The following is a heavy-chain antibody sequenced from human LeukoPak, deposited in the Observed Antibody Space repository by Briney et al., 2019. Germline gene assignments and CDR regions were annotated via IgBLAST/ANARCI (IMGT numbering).Heavy chain of an antibody. D-gene: IGHD6-13*01. CDR2: IYYSGST. V-gene: IGHV4-30-4*08. CDR3: ARDPLAAAGTAGY. Sequence: SETLSLTCTVSGGSISSGDYYWSWIRQPPGKGLEWIGYIYYSGSTYCNPSLKSRVTISVDTSKNQFSLKLSSVTAADTAVYYCARDPLAAAGTAGYWGQGTLVTVSS. J-gene: IGHJ4*02. CDR1: GGSISSGDYY.